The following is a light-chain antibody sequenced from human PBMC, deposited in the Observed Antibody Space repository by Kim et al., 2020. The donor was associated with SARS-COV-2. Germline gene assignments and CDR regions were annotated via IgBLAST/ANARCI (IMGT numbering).Light chain of an antibody. CDR1: QSVSNNY. J-gene: IGKJ2*01. CDR3: QQYGSSPPYT. CDR2: GAS. V-gene: IGKV3-20*01. Sequence: EIMLTQSPGTLSLSPGERATLSCRASQSVSNNYLAWYQQKPGQAPRLLIYGASTRATGIPDRFSGSGSGTDFSLTISRVEPEDFAVYFCQQYGSSPPYTFGQGTKVDIK.